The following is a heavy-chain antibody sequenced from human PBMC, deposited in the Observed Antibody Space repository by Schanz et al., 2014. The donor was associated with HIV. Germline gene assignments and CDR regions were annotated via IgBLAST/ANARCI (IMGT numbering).Heavy chain of an antibody. D-gene: IGHD2-2*01. Sequence: QVQLVESGGGVVQPGRSVRLSCAASGFTFRTHGMHWVRQAPGKGLEWVAVISYDGSIEYYADSVKGRFTISRDNSKNTLYLQMNSLRSEDTAVYYCAKVGRIYSTTWIDYWGQGTLVTVSS. J-gene: IGHJ4*02. V-gene: IGHV3-30*18. CDR3: AKVGRIYSTTWIDY. CDR2: ISYDGSIE. CDR1: GFTFRTHG.